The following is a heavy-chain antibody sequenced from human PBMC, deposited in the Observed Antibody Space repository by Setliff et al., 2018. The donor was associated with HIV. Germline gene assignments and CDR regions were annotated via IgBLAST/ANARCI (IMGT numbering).Heavy chain of an antibody. Sequence: PSETLSLTCTVSGGSISTSSYYWGWIRQPPGKGLEWIGSIYSSGNTYYSPSLKNRVSMSVDRSRNQFSLKLSSATAADTAVYYCARLFQWMSYSFDIWGQGTMVTVSS. CDR3: ARLFQWMSYSFDI. J-gene: IGHJ3*02. CDR1: GGSISTSSYY. V-gene: IGHV4-39*01. D-gene: IGHD5-12*01. CDR2: IYSSGNT.